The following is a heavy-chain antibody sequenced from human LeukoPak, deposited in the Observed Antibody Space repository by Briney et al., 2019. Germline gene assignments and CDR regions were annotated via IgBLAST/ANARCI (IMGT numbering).Heavy chain of an antibody. D-gene: IGHD2-2*01. CDR3: VRGESVAMGSIDY. J-gene: IGHJ4*02. CDR1: GFTFNTYA. V-gene: IGHV3-23*01. CDR2: ICGSGGCT. Sequence: GGSLRLSCAASGFTFNTYAIYWVRQAPGKGLEWVSGICGSGGCTYYTDSVKGRFTISRDNSKNTLFLQMDSMTTEDSAVYFCVRGESVAMGSIDYWGQGTLVTVSS.